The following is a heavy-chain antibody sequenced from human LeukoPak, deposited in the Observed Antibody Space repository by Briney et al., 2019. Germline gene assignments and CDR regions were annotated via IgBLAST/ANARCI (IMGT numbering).Heavy chain of an antibody. V-gene: IGHV1-2*02. Sequence: ASVKVSCKASGYTFTGYYMHWVRQAPGQGLEWMGWINPNSGGTNYAQKFQGRVTMTRDTSISTAYMELSRLRSDDTAVYYCARDFYDYVWGSYRLDYWGQETLVTVSS. CDR2: INPNSGGT. CDR1: GYTFTGYY. CDR3: ARDFYDYVWGSYRLDY. D-gene: IGHD3-16*02. J-gene: IGHJ4*02.